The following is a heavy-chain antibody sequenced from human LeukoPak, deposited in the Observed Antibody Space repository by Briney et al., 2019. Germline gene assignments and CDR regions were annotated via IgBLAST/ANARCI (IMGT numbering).Heavy chain of an antibody. Sequence: ASEKVSFKASGGPFSSYASSGVRPAPGQGLEWMGGIIPIFGTANYPQKFQGSVTITADESTSTAYMELSSLRSEDTAVYYWAGDHENGYIDPDDAFDIWGQGTMVTVSS. CDR1: GGPFSSYA. V-gene: IGHV1-69*01. CDR3: AGDHENGYIDPDDAFDI. J-gene: IGHJ3*02. CDR2: IIPIFGTA. D-gene: IGHD5-24*01.